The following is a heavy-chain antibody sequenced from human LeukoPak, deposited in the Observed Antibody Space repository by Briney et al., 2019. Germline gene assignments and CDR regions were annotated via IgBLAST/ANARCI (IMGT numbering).Heavy chain of an antibody. CDR1: GYSFTNYW. V-gene: IGHV5-51*01. J-gene: IGHJ4*02. Sequence: PGESLKISCKSSGYSFTNYWIGWVRQMPGKGLEWMGIIQPDDSDIGYSPSFQGQVTISADKSISTAYLQWSSLKASDTAMYYCARWPGGSKNSYFDNWGQGTPVTVSS. CDR2: IQPDDSDI. D-gene: IGHD2-2*01. CDR3: ARWPGGSKNSYFDN.